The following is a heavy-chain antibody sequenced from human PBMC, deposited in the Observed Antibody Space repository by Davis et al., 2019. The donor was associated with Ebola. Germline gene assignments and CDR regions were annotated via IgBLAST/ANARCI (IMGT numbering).Heavy chain of an antibody. CDR3: ARETAVVFFDY. V-gene: IGHV3-23*01. J-gene: IGHJ4*02. CDR1: GFTFSSYA. CDR2: ISGSGGST. D-gene: IGHD3-22*01. Sequence: GGSLRLSCAASGFTFSSYAMSWVRQAPGKGLERVSAISGSGGSTYYADSVKGRFTISRDNAKNSLYLQMNSLRADDTAVYYCARETAVVFFDYWGQGTLVTVSS.